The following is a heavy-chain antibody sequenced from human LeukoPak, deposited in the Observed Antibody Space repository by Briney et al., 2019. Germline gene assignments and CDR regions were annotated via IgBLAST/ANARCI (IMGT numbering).Heavy chain of an antibody. CDR3: ARESLTVVVTAILDY. CDR1: GGTFSSYA. Sequence: ASVKVSCKASGGTFSSYAISWVRQAPGQGLEWMGRIIPIFGTANYAQKFQGRVTITTDESTSTAYMELSSLRSEDTAVYYCARESLTVVVTAILDYWGQGTLVTVSS. D-gene: IGHD2-21*02. CDR2: IIPIFGTA. J-gene: IGHJ4*02. V-gene: IGHV1-69*05.